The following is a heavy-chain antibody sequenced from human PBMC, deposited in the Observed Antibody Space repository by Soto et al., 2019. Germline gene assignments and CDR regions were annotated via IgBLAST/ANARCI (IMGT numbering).Heavy chain of an antibody. Sequence: ASVKVSCKASGGTFSSYTISWVRQAPGQGLEWMGRIIPILGIANYAQKFQGRVTITADKSTSTAYMELSSLRSEDTAVYYCARSPPAADPVLIAWFDPWGQGTLVTVSS. CDR1: GGTFSSYT. CDR3: ARSPPAADPVLIAWFDP. V-gene: IGHV1-69*02. CDR2: IIPILGIA. D-gene: IGHD6-13*01. J-gene: IGHJ5*02.